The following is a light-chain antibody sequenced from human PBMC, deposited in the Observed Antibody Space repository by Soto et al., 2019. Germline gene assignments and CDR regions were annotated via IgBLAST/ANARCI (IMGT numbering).Light chain of an antibody. CDR1: SSDVGGYNY. V-gene: IGLV2-14*01. CDR3: SSYTSSGTHV. Sequence: QSVLAQPASVSGSPGQSITISCTGTSSDVGGYNYVSWYQQHPGKAPKLMIYEVSNRPSGVSNRFSASKSGNTASLTISGLQAEDETDYYCSSYTSSGTHVFGTGTKVT. J-gene: IGLJ1*01. CDR2: EVS.